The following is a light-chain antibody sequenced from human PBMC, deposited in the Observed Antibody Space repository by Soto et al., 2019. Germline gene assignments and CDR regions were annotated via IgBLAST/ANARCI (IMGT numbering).Light chain of an antibody. V-gene: IGKV3-20*01. CDR2: GAS. CDR1: QSISSSY. J-gene: IGKJ1*01. Sequence: EIVLTQSPGTLSLSPGERATLSCRASQSISSSYLAWYQQKPGQAPRLLIYGASSRATGIPDRFSGSGSGTDSTLTISRLEPEAFAVYYCQQYDSSPRTFGQGTKVEIK. CDR3: QQYDSSPRT.